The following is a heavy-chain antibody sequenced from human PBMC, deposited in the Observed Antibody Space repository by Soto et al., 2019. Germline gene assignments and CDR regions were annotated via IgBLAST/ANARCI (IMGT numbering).Heavy chain of an antibody. CDR2: IYHSGTT. V-gene: IGHV4-59*11. J-gene: IGHJ5*02. D-gene: IGHD6-13*01. CDR1: GGSISNHY. Sequence: SETLSLTCTVAGGSISNHYWSWIRQSPGKGLEWIANIYHSGTTNYNLSLKGRVTISIDSSKNQVSLKLNSVTAADTAVYYCARGGYRTLAWFDPWGQGTLVTVSS. CDR3: ARGGYRTLAWFDP.